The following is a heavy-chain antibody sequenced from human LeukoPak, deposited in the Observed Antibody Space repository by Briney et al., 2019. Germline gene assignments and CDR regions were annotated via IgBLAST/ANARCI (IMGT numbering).Heavy chain of an antibody. CDR3: ARGRGMTTVVMPHGY. D-gene: IGHD4-23*01. J-gene: IGHJ4*02. V-gene: IGHV4-39*07. CDR1: GGSISSGDYS. CDR2: INHSGST. Sequence: PSETLSLTCTVSGGSISSGDYSWSWIRQPPGKGLEWIGEINHSGSTNYNPSLKSRVTISVDTSKNQFSLKLSSVTAADTAVYYCARGRGMTTVVMPHGYWGQGTLVTVSS.